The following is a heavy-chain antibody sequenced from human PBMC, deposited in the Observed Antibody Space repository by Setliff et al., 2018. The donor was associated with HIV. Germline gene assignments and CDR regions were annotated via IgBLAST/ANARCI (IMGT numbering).Heavy chain of an antibody. Sequence: GGSLRLSCAASGFTFSDYYMSWIRQAPGKGLEWVANIKQDGSQKFYVDSVKGRFTISRDNAKNSVYLQMNSLRVEDTAVYYCARWPREVAEMGGAFDSWGQGTMVTVSS. D-gene: IGHD3-16*01. CDR3: ARWPREVAEMGGAFDS. CDR1: GFTFSDYY. CDR2: IKQDGSQK. V-gene: IGHV3-7*03. J-gene: IGHJ3*02.